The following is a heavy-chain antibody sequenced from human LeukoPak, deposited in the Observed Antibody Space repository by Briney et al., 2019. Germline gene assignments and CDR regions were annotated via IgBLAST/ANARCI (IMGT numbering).Heavy chain of an antibody. CDR3: ARDSDILTGYYNPYNWFDP. V-gene: IGHV1-8*01. J-gene: IGHJ5*02. D-gene: IGHD3-9*01. CDR2: MNPNSGNT. CDR1: GYTFTSYD. Sequence: ASVKVSCKASGYTFTSYDINWVRQATGQGLEWMGWMNPNSGNTGYAQKFQGRVTMTRNTSISTAYMELSSLRSEDTAVYYCARDSDILTGYYNPYNWFDPWGQGTLVTVSS.